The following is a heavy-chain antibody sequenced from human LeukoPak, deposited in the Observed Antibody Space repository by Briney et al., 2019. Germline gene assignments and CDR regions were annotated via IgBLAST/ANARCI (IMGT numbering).Heavy chain of an antibody. J-gene: IGHJ4*02. Sequence: PGESLRLSCAASGFTVNRDYMSWVRQPPGKGLEWVSVVYNDGRTFYADSVKGRFTISRDDSKNTVFLQMNRLRPEDTAIYFCTRGSPTVSAGYNWGRGTVVIVSS. CDR2: VYNDGRT. CDR1: GFTVNRDY. CDR3: TRGSPTVSAGYN. V-gene: IGHV3-53*01. D-gene: IGHD1-1*01.